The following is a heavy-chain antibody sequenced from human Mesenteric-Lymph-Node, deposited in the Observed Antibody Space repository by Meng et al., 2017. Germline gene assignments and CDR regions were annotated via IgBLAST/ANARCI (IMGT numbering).Heavy chain of an antibody. CDR1: GGSMSGYC. Sequence: ETLSLTCTVSGGSMSGYCWSWVRQPPGKGLEWIGYICDSGSTNYNPSLKSRLTMSMDTSKNHFSLKLSSVTAADTAAYYCGRDNWGSIDYWGQGMLVTVSS. J-gene: IGHJ4*02. V-gene: IGHV4-59*01. CDR3: GRDNWGSIDY. D-gene: IGHD7-27*01. CDR2: ICDSGST.